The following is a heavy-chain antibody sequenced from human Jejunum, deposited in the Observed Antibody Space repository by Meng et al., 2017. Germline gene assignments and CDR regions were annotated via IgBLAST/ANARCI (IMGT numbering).Heavy chain of an antibody. CDR2: IHHSGIT. J-gene: IGHJ4*02. CDR1: GDSVTSGSYH. D-gene: IGHD6-6*01. CDR3: ARVDSSASFDY. Sequence: QVQLQESGPGPARPSQTLSLACTVSGDSVTSGSYHWSWIRQPPGKGLEWIGYIHHSGITYYNPSLRSRLLISIDTSKRQLSLTLNSVTAADTALYYCARVDSSASFDYWGQGTLVTVSS. V-gene: IGHV4-30-4*01.